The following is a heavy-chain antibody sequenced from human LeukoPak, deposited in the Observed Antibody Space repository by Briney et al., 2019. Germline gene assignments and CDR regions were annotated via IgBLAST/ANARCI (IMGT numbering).Heavy chain of an antibody. J-gene: IGHJ1*01. V-gene: IGHV3-23*01. CDR1: GFTFSSYA. Sequence: PGGSLRLSCAASGFTFSSYAMSWVRQAPGKGLEWVSAISGSGGSTYYADSVKGRFTISRDNSKNTLYLQMNSLRAEDTAVYYCANHVKWELLRVQYFQHWGQGTLVTVSS. D-gene: IGHD1-26*01. CDR3: ANHVKWELLRVQYFQH. CDR2: ISGSGGST.